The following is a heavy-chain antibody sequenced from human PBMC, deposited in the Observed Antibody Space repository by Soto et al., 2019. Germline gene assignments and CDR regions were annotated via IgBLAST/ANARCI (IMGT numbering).Heavy chain of an antibody. CDR2: ISWNSGSI. J-gene: IGHJ6*02. D-gene: IGHD3-9*01. CDR3: AKDTGLYYDILTGSRSYYYYGMDV. CDR1: GFTFDDYA. Sequence: PGGSLRLSCAASGFTFDDYAMHWVRQAPGKGLEWVSGISWNSGSIGYADSVKGRFTISRDNAKNSLYLQMNSLRAEDTALYYCAKDTGLYYDILTGSRSYYYYGMDVWGQGTTVTAP. V-gene: IGHV3-9*01.